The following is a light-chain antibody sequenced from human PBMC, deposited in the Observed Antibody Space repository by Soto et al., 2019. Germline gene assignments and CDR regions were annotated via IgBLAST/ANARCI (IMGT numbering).Light chain of an antibody. Sequence: QSALTQPASVSGSPGQSITISCTGSSSDVGAYNYVSWYQQHPGKAPKLMIYEVSNRPSGVSNRFSGSKSGNTASLTISGLQAEDEADYYCISFTSNSQWVFSGGTKLTVL. CDR1: SSDVGAYNY. CDR2: EVS. CDR3: ISFTSNSQWV. V-gene: IGLV2-14*01. J-gene: IGLJ3*02.